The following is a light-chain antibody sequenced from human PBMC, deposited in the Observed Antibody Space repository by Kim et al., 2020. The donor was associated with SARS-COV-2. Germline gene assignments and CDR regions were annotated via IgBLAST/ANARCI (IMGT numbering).Light chain of an antibody. CDR1: QSVRTN. V-gene: IGKV3-15*01. CDR2: GSS. Sequence: VSPGESATLSCRASQSVRTNLAWYQQKPSQAPRLVIYGSSTRAAAFPARFSGSGSGTEFTLTITSLQSEDFAVYYCQHYDDWPLTFGGGTKLEI. J-gene: IGKJ4*01. CDR3: QHYDDWPLT.